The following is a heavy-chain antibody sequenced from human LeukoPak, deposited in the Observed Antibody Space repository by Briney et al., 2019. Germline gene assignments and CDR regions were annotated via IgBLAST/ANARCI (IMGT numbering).Heavy chain of an antibody. Sequence: GASVKVSCKASGYTFTDYYMHWVRQAPGQGLEWMGWINPNSGGTNYAQKFQGRVTMTRDTSISTAYMELSRLRSDDTAVYYCARNQGYCSSTSCYVSWIWATVNAFDIWGQGTMVTVSS. CDR2: INPNSGGT. CDR1: GYTFTDYY. D-gene: IGHD2-2*01. V-gene: IGHV1-2*02. J-gene: IGHJ3*02. CDR3: ARNQGYCSSTSCYVSWIWATVNAFDI.